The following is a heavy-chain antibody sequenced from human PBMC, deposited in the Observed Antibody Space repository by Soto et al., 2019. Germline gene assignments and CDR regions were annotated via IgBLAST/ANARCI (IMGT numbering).Heavy chain of an antibody. CDR2: IYYSGST. CDR1: CTSILSAGSY. V-gene: IGHV4-31*02. D-gene: IGHD2-21*02. Sequence: SETLSLTCPILCTSILSAGSYWNYIRQPPGKGLEWIGYIYYSGSTYYNPSLKSRVTISVDTSKNQFSLKLSSVTAADTAVYYCARVCGGDCHYGMDVWGQGTTVT. J-gene: IGHJ6*02. CDR3: ARVCGGDCHYGMDV.